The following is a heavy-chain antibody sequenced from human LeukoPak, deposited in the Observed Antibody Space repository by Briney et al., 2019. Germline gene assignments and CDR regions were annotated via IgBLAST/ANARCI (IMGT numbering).Heavy chain of an antibody. CDR3: AREVPNYDFWSGYHYYFDY. V-gene: IGHV1-18*01. Sequence: GASVKVSCKASGYTFTSYGISWVPQAPGQGLEWMGWISAYNGNTNYAQKLQGRVTMTTDTSTSTAYMELRSLRSDDTAVYYCAREVPNYDFWSGYHYYFDYWGQGTLVTVSS. CDR1: GYTFTSYG. CDR2: ISAYNGNT. J-gene: IGHJ4*02. D-gene: IGHD3-3*01.